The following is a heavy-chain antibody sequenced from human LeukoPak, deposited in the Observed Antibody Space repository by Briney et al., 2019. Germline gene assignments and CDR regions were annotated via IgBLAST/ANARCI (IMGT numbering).Heavy chain of an antibody. CDR2: ISGSGGST. Sequence: PGGSLRLSCAASGFTFSSYAMSWVRQAPGKGLEWVSAISGSGGSTYYADSVKGRFTISRDNAKNSLYLQMNSLRAEDTAVYYCARDGAAVMFPKHFDYWGQGTLVTVSS. CDR3: ARDGAAVMFPKHFDY. V-gene: IGHV3-23*01. J-gene: IGHJ4*02. CDR1: GFTFSSYA. D-gene: IGHD2-2*01.